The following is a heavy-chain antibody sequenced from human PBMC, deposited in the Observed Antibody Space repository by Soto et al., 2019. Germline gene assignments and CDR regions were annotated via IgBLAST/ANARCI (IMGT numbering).Heavy chain of an antibody. D-gene: IGHD5-18*01. CDR2: ISWNSGNI. J-gene: IGHJ4*02. V-gene: IGHV3-9*01. CDR3: VRSKGGYSYGPPFDY. CDR1: GFTFDDYA. Sequence: EVQLEESGGALVQPGRSLRLSCAASGFTFDDYAMHWVRQVLGKGLEWVSSISWNSGNIGYADSVKGPFTTSRDNAQTSLYLQMTSLRPEATALYYCVRSKGGYSYGPPFDYWGQGTLVTVSS.